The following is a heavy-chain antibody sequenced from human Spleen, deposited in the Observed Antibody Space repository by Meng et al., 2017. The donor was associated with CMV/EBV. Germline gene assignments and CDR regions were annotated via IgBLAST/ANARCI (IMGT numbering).Heavy chain of an antibody. CDR1: GFSLSTYW. Sequence: GESLKISCAASGFSLSTYWMHWVRQAPGKGLVWVSRINSDGSTTNYADSVKGRFTISRDNAKNTLYLQMNSLRAEDTAVYYCARSPDGMDVWGQGTTVTVSS. J-gene: IGHJ6*02. CDR2: INSDGSTT. V-gene: IGHV3-74*01. CDR3: ARSPDGMDV.